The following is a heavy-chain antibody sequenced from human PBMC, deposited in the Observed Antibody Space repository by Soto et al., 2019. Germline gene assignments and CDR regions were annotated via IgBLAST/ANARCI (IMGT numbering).Heavy chain of an antibody. Sequence: SETLSLTCAVSSGSISRSNWWSWVRQPPGKGLEWIGEIYHSGSTNYNPSLKSRVTISVDKSKNQFSLKLSSVTAADTAVYYCARETGYDILTGYYTPYYYYMDVWGKGTTVTVSS. D-gene: IGHD3-9*01. CDR2: IYHSGST. CDR3: ARETGYDILTGYYTPYYYYMDV. V-gene: IGHV4-4*02. J-gene: IGHJ6*03. CDR1: SGSISRSNW.